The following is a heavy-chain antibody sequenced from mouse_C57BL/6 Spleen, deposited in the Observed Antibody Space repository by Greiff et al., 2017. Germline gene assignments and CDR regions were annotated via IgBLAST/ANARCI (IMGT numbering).Heavy chain of an antibody. V-gene: IGHV5-17*01. CDR3: ARGYQNYLDY. CDR2: ISSGSSTI. J-gene: IGHJ2*01. Sequence: EVKLQESGGGLVKPGGSLKLSCAASGFTFSDYGMHWVRQAPEKGLEWVAYISSGSSTIDYADTVKGRFTISRDNAKNTLCLQMTSLRSEDTAMYYFARGYQNYLDYGGQGTTLTVSS. CDR1: GFTFSDYG.